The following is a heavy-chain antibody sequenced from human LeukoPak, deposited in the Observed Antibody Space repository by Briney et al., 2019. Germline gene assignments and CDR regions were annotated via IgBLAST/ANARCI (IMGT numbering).Heavy chain of an antibody. V-gene: IGHV4-34*01. CDR2: INHSGST. CDR3: ARHGGSGAPDN. D-gene: IGHD3-10*01. CDR1: SGSFSGYY. Sequence: SETLSLTCAVYSGSFSGYYWSWIRQPPGKGLEWIGEINHSGSTNYNPSLKSRVTISVDTSKNQFSLKLSSVTAADTAVYYCARHGGSGAPDNWGQGTLVTVSS. J-gene: IGHJ4*02.